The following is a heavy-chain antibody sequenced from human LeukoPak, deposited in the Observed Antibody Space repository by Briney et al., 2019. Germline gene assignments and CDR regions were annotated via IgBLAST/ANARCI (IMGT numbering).Heavy chain of an antibody. CDR2: INHSGST. D-gene: IGHD5-18*01. V-gene: IGHV4-34*01. J-gene: IGHJ4*02. Sequence: SETLSLTCTVSGGSISGYYWSWIRQPPGKGLEWIGEINHSGSTNSNPSLKSRVTISVDTSKSQFSLRLSSVTAADTAVYYCARKGYSYGFFNYWGQGTLVTVSS. CDR3: ARKGYSYGFFNY. CDR1: GGSISGYY.